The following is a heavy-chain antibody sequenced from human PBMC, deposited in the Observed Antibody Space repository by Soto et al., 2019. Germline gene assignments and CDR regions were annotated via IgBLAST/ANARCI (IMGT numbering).Heavy chain of an antibody. V-gene: IGHV4-31*03. CDR1: GGSISSGGYY. D-gene: IGHD4-17*01. J-gene: IGHJ6*02. Sequence: SETLSLTCTVSGGSISSGGYYWSWIRQHPGKGLEWIGYIYYSGSTYYNPSLKSRVTISVDTSKNQFSLKLSSVTAADTAVYYCASSTVTSNYYYYYGMDVWGQGTTVTV. CDR3: ASSTVTSNYYYYYGMDV. CDR2: IYYSGST.